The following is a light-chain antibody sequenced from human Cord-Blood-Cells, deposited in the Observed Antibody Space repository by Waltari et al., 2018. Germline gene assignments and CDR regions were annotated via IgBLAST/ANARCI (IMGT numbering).Light chain of an antibody. V-gene: IGLV2-23*01. CDR3: CSYAGSSTLV. CDR1: SIVVGCYTL. Sequence: SALPHPAPVSGFPDRPTPFSGPGTSIVVGCYTLSSWYQQHPGKAPKLMIYEGSKRPSGVSNRFSGSKSGNTASLTISGLQAEDEADYYCCSYAGSSTLVFGGGTKLTVL. J-gene: IGLJ2*01. CDR2: EGS.